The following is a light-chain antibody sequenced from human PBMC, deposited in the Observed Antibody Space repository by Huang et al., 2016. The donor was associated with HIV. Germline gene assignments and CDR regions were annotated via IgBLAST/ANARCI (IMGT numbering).Light chain of an antibody. V-gene: IGKV1-5*03. CDR3: QQYNAYPWT. CDR2: KAA. Sequence: DIQMTQSPSTLSASIGDRVTITCRASQTITWWLAWYQQKPGKAPKVLIYKAASLESGVPSRFIGSGSGTEFTLTIGSLQPDDFATYYCQQYNAYPWTFGQGTKVEI. CDR1: QTITWW. J-gene: IGKJ1*01.